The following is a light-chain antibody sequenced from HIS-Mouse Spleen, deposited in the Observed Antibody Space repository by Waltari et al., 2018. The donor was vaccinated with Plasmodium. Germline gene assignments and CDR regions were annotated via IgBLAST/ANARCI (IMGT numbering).Light chain of an antibody. Sequence: SYELTQPPSVSVSPGQTARITCSGDALPQKYAYWYQQKSGQAPVLVIDEDSKRPSGIPVRFSGSSSGTMATLTISGAQVEDEADYYCYSTDSSGNHRVFGGGTKLTVL. V-gene: IGLV3-10*01. CDR3: YSTDSSGNHRV. J-gene: IGLJ3*02. CDR1: ALPQKY. CDR2: EDS.